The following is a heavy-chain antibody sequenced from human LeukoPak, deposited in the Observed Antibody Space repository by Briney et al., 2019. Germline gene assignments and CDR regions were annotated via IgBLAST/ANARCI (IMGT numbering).Heavy chain of an antibody. CDR2: ISSSGSTI. CDR1: GFTFSSYE. CDR3: AKSGNSGAFDY. D-gene: IGHD4-23*01. Sequence: GGSLRLSCAASGFTFSSYEMNWVRQAPGKGLEWVSYISSSGSTIYYADSVKGRFTISRDNAKNSLYLQMNSLRAEDTAVYYCAKSGNSGAFDYWGQGTLVTVSS. J-gene: IGHJ4*02. V-gene: IGHV3-48*03.